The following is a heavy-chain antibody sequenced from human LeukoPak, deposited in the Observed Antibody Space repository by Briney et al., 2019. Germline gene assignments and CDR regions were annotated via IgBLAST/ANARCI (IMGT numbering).Heavy chain of an antibody. CDR1: VGSLSGYY. CDR3: ARNSGDGYNKFDY. D-gene: IGHD5-24*01. J-gene: IGHJ4*02. V-gene: IGHV4-34*01. Sequence: PSETQSLTCALCVGSLSGYYWRWIRQPPAKGGEWIGEINHSGSTNYNPPLKSRVTITVDTSKNQFSLKLSSVTATDTAVYYCARNSGDGYNKFDYWGQGTLVSVSS. CDR2: INHSGST.